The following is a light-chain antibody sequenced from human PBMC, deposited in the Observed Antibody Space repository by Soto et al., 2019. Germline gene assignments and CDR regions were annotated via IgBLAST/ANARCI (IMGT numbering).Light chain of an antibody. CDR2: GAS. J-gene: IGKJ1*01. CDR3: QRYGRSPTWT. V-gene: IGKV3-20*01. Sequence: IVLTQSPGTLSLSPGERATLSCRASQDLIVDYLAWYQQKPGQPPRLLVYGASGRAAGVPDRFSGSGSGTDFTLSINSLQPEDSAVYYCQRYGRSPTWTFGQGTKVDIK. CDR1: QDLIVDY.